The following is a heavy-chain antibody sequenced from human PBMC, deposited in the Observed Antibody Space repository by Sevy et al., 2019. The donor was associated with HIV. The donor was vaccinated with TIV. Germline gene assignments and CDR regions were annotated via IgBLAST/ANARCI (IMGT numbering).Heavy chain of an antibody. CDR2: IKRDGSER. Sequence: GGSLRLSCAASGFSFSNYWMSWVRQAPGKGLEWVANIKRDGSERYYVASVKGRFTISSDNAKTSLYLQMHSLRAEATAVYYCARDCSSASCLWGLDVWGQGTTVTVSS. CDR3: ARDCSSASCLWGLDV. V-gene: IGHV3-7*03. CDR1: GFSFSNYW. D-gene: IGHD2-2*01. J-gene: IGHJ6*02.